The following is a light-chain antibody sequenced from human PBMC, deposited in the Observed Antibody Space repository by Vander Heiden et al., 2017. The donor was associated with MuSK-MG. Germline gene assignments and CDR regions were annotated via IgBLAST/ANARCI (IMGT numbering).Light chain of an antibody. Sequence: DIQMTQSPSSLSASVGDRVTITCRASQSISNFLRWYQQKPGKAPKVLIYAASTLQSGVPSRFSGSGSGTDFTLTISSLQPEDFATYYCQQSYSTPRTFGQGTKVDIK. CDR1: QSISNF. J-gene: IGKJ1*01. CDR2: AAS. CDR3: QQSYSTPRT. V-gene: IGKV1-39*01.